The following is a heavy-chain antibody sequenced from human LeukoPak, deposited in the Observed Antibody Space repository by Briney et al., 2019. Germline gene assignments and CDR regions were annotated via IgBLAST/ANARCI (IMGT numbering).Heavy chain of an antibody. CDR2: IEQDGSEK. D-gene: IGHD4-17*01. V-gene: IGHV3-7*01. CDR1: GFTFSSYW. Sequence: GGSLRLSCAASGFTFSSYWMSWVRQAPGKGLEWVANIEQDGSEKYYVDSVKGRFTISRDNAKNSLYLQMNSLRAEDTAVYYCARDKDYGDAPWDYWGQGTLVTVSS. J-gene: IGHJ4*02. CDR3: ARDKDYGDAPWDY.